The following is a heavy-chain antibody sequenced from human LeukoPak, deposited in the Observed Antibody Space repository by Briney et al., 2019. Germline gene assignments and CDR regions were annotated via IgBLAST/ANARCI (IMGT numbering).Heavy chain of an antibody. Sequence: GGSLRLSCAASGFTFSSYGMHWVRQAPGKGLEWVAVISYDGSNKYYADSVKGRFTISRDNSKNTLYLQMNSLRAEDAAVYYCAKDFGPYSSSWYPVDYWGQGTLVTVSS. CDR2: ISYDGSNK. CDR1: GFTFSSYG. CDR3: AKDFGPYSSSWYPVDY. D-gene: IGHD6-13*01. V-gene: IGHV3-30*18. J-gene: IGHJ4*02.